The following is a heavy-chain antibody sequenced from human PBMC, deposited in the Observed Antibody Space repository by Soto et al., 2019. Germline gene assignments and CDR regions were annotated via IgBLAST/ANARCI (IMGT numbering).Heavy chain of an antibody. J-gene: IGHJ4*02. CDR3: ARDDLGYCSVGSCYSILFFDY. CDR2: ISAYNGNT. CDR1: GYPFPSYG. Sequence: GASVKFFCTASGYPFPSYGISWVRQAPGQGHEWIAWISAYNGNTNSAHKLEGIVTMTTTTXTSTAYMELRSLRSDDTAVYYCARDDLGYCSVGSCYSILFFDYWGQRTLVTVSS. V-gene: IGHV1-18*04. D-gene: IGHD2-15*01.